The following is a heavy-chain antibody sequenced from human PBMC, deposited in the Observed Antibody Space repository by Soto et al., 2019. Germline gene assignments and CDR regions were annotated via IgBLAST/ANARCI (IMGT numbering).Heavy chain of an antibody. D-gene: IGHD2-21*02. CDR1: GYSFTNYW. CDR2: IYPGDPDT. J-gene: IGHJ3*02. V-gene: IGHV5-51*01. Sequence: SLKISCKGSGYSFTNYWIGWVRQMPGKGLEWMGIIYPGDPDTRYSPSFQGQVTISADKSISTAYLQWSSLRASDTAMYYCAIGGDWYFFDMWAQGTMVTVSS. CDR3: AIGGDWYFFDM.